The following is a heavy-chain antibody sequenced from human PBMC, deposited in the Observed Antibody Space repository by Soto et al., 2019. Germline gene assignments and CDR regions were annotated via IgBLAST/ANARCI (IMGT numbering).Heavy chain of an antibody. CDR2: INPSGGST. V-gene: IGHV1-46*01. D-gene: IGHD2-8*01. J-gene: IGHJ6*02. CDR1: GYTFTSYY. CDR3: ARDCPNGDGYYYGMDV. Sequence: ASVKVSCKASGYTFTSYYMHWVRQAPGQGLEWMGIINPSGGSTSYAQKFQGRVTMTRDTSTSTVYMELSSLRSEDTAVYYCARDCPNGDGYYYGMDVWGQGTTVTVSS.